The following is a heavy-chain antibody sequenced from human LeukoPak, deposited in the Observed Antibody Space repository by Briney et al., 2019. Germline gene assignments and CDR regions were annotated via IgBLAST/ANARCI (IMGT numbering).Heavy chain of an antibody. CDR2: IYYSGSA. J-gene: IGHJ5*02. Sequence: SETLSLTCTVSGDSLCIYYWSCMRQPPGKGLGCIGYIYYSGSANYNPSLKSRVTISVDTSKNQFSLKLSSVAAADTAGYYCARVRPTVAVAGTSWFDPWGQGTLVTVSS. CDR1: GDSLCIYY. V-gene: IGHV4-59*01. CDR3: ARVRPTVAVAGTSWFDP. D-gene: IGHD6-19*01.